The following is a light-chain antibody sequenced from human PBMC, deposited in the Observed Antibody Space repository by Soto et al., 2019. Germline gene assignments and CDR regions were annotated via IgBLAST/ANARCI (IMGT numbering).Light chain of an antibody. CDR3: QRYGTSRGT. J-gene: IGKJ2*01. Sequence: EIVLTQSPGTLSLSPGERATLSCRASESVTSNRLAWYQQKPGQAPRLLIYGAFIRASGIPDRFSGSGSGTDFTRTSSALEPEDFAVYYCQRYGTSRGTFGQGTKLEIK. CDR1: ESVTSNR. CDR2: GAF. V-gene: IGKV3-20*01.